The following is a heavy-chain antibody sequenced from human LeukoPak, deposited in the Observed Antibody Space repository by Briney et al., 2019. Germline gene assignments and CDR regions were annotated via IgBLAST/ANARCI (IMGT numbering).Heavy chain of an antibody. V-gene: IGHV1-69*04. CDR3: ARDLMGMATGYFDY. CDR2: IIPILGIA. D-gene: IGHD2-8*01. J-gene: IGHJ4*02. Sequence: SVKVSCKASGGTFSIYAISWVRQAPGQGLEWMGRIIPILGIANYAQKFQGRVTITADKSTSTAYMELSSLRSEDTAVYYCARDLMGMATGYFDYWGQGTLVTVSS. CDR1: GGTFSIYA.